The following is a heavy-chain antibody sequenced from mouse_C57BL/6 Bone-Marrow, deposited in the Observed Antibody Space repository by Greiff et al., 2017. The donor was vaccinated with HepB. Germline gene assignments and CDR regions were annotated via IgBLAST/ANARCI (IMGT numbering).Heavy chain of an antibody. J-gene: IGHJ3*01. CDR2: IHPNSGST. D-gene: IGHD1-1*01. V-gene: IGHV1-64*01. CDR3: ARERAYYYGSPWFAY. Sequence: QVQLQQPGAELVKPGASVKLSCKASGYTFTSYWMHWVKQRPGQGLEWIGMIHPNSGSTNYNEKFKSKATLTVDKSSSTAYMQLSSLTSEDSAVYYCARERAYYYGSPWFAYWGQGTLVTVSA. CDR1: GYTFTSYW.